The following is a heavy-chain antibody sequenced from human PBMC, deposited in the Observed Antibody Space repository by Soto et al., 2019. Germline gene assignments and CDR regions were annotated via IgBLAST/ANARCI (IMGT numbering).Heavy chain of an antibody. D-gene: IGHD1-1*01. Sequence: QLQLQESGSGLVRPSQTLSLTCAVSGGSISSGGYSWNWIRQPPGKGLDWIGYIYHSGRTLYNPALKGRVTISVDKPKNQFSLKLSSVTAADTAVYYCARDQLEGNWFDPWGQGTLVTVSS. CDR1: GGSISSGGYS. V-gene: IGHV4-30-2*01. CDR3: ARDQLEGNWFDP. J-gene: IGHJ5*02. CDR2: IYHSGRT.